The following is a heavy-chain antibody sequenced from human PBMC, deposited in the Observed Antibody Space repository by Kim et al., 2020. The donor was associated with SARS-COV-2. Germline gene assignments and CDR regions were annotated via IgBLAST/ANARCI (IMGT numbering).Heavy chain of an antibody. V-gene: IGHV4-30-2*05. D-gene: IGHD5-12*01. CDR3: AREGRGGYGFFDY. Sequence: YNPSLQSRVTIAKDTSKNQFSLKLSAVTDADTAVYYCAREGRGGYGFFDYWGQGTLVTVSS. J-gene: IGHJ4*02.